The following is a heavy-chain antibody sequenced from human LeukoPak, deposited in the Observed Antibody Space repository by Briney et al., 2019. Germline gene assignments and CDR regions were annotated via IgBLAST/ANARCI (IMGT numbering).Heavy chain of an antibody. V-gene: IGHV3-48*01. CDR2: VGIDSGNT. CDR1: GFTFSDYS. D-gene: IGHD1-1*01. Sequence: GGSLRLSCAASGFTFSDYSMNWFRQAPGKGLEWISWVGIDSGNTKYADSVKGRFTISGEKAKNSLYLQMSSLRVEDTAVYYCARDHNYAFDNWGQGTLVTVSS. J-gene: IGHJ4*02. CDR3: ARDHNYAFDN.